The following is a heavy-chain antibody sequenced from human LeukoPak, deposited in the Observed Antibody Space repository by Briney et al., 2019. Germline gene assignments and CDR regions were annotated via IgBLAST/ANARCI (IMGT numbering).Heavy chain of an antibody. J-gene: IGHJ4*02. CDR2: ISSSSSYI. V-gene: IGHV3-21*01. CDR1: GFAFSSYS. CDR3: ATVDIVATISGPAFDY. Sequence: PGRSLRLSCAASGFAFSSYSMNWVRQAPGKGLEWVSSISSSSSYIYYADSVKGRFTISRDNAKNSLYLQMNSLRAEDTAVYYCATVDIVATISGPAFDYWGQGTLVTVSS. D-gene: IGHD5-12*01.